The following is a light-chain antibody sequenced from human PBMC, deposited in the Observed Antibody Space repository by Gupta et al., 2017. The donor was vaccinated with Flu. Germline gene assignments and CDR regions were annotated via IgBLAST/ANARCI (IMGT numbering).Light chain of an antibody. CDR1: SSDVGAYNY. CDR3: SSYTSSCTVV. V-gene: IGLV2-14*01. J-gene: IGLJ2*01. Sequence: SDLTHPASVARSSGQSHTLARTETSSDVGAYNYASWYQQHPGTAPKIMIYEVSKRPSGVPNRFSGSKSGNTASLTISGLQAEDEADYYCSSYTSSCTVVFGGGTKLTVL. CDR2: EVS.